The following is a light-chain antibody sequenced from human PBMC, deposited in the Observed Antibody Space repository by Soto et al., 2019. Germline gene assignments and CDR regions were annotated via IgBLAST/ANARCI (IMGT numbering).Light chain of an antibody. Sequence: EIVLTQSPDTLSLSPGERATLSCRTSQSITSNYLAWYQQKPGQAPRLVVHSASTRATGVPARFTGFGSGTDFTLTISGLQSDDFAVYYCQQYSNWPPYTFGQGTKVDIK. CDR2: SAS. CDR1: QSITSN. CDR3: QQYSNWPPYT. J-gene: IGKJ2*01. V-gene: IGKV3D-15*01.